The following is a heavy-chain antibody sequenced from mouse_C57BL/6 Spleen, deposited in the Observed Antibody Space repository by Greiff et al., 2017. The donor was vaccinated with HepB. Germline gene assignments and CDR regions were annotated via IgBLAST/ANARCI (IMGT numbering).Heavy chain of an antibody. J-gene: IGHJ2*01. CDR3: ARGDYYGSSYGPYFDY. V-gene: IGHV1-78*01. CDR2: IYPRDGST. D-gene: IGHD1-1*01. Sequence: VKLQESDAELVKPGASVKISCKVSGYTFTDHTIHWMKQRPEQGLEWIGYIYPRDGSTKYNEKFKGKATLTADKSSSTAYMQLNSLTSEDSAVYCCARGDYYGSSYGPYFDYWGQGTTLTVSS. CDR1: GYTFTDHT.